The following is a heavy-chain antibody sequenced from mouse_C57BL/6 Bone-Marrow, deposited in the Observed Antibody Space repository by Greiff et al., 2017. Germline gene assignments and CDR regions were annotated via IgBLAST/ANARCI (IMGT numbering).Heavy chain of an antibody. Sequence: VQLQQSGAELARPGASVKLSCKASGYTFTSYGISWVKQRTGQGLEWIGEIYPRSGNTYYNEKFKGKATLTADKSSSTAYMELRSLTSEDSAVYFCGRDEYALGYWGKGTTLTGSS. CDR3: GRDEYALGY. CDR2: IYPRSGNT. J-gene: IGHJ2*01. V-gene: IGHV1-81*01. CDR1: GYTFTSYG. D-gene: IGHD5-1*01.